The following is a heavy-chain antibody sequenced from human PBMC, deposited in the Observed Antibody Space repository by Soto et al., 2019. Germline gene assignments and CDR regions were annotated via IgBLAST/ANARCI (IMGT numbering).Heavy chain of an antibody. CDR3: VRSYSGPTPYFDY. Sequence: SETLSLTCTVSGASIDNYYWNWIRQTSGRGLEWIGYISQSGSTNYNPSVKSRVSISVDTSRNQLFLRLSSVTAADTAVYYCVRSYSGPTPYFDYWGQGTLVTVSS. CDR2: ISQSGST. V-gene: IGHV4-59*01. J-gene: IGHJ4*02. D-gene: IGHD5-12*01. CDR1: GASIDNYY.